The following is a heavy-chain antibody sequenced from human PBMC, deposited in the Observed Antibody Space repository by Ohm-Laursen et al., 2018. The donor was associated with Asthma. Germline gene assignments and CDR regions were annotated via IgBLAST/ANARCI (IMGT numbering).Heavy chain of an antibody. CDR2: IYYSGST. CDR3: ARVSYYYDSSGYYFNGWFDP. D-gene: IGHD3-22*01. Sequence: SQTLSLTCTVSGGSISSGGYYWSWIRQHPGKGLEWIGYIYYSGSTYYNPSLKSRVTISVDTSKNQFSLKLSSVTAADTAVYYCARVSYYYDSSGYYFNGWFDPWGQGTLVTVSS. V-gene: IGHV4-31*03. CDR1: GGSISSGGYY. J-gene: IGHJ5*02.